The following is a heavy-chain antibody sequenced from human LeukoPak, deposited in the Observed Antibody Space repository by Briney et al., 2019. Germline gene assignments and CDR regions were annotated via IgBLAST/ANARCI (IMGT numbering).Heavy chain of an antibody. CDR1: GGSISSYY. CDR2: IYYSGST. V-gene: IGHV4-59*08. J-gene: IGHJ5*02. Sequence: SETLSLTCTVSGGSISSYYWSWIRQPPGKGLEWIGYIYYSGSTNYNPSLKSRVTISVDTSKHQFSLKLSSVTAADTAVYYCARLHSSSGYWFDPWGQGTLVTVSS. CDR3: ARLHSSSGYWFDP. D-gene: IGHD6-6*01.